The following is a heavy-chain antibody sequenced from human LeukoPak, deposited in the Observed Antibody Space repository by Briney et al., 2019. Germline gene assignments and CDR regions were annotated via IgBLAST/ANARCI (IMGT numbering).Heavy chain of an antibody. V-gene: IGHV1-8*01. Sequence: ASVKVSCKASGYTFTSYDSSWVRQATGQGLEWMGWMNPNSGNTGYAQKFQGRVTMTRNTAITTAYMELSSLRSEDTAVYYCARVTNCGGDCYYFQHWGQGTLVTVSS. CDR3: ARVTNCGGDCYYFQH. CDR2: MNPNSGNT. CDR1: GYTFTSYD. J-gene: IGHJ1*01. D-gene: IGHD2-21*02.